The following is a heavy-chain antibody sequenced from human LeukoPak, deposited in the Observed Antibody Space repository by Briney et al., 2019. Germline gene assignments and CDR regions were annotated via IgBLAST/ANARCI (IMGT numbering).Heavy chain of an antibody. CDR3: ARGPGDDYYDFPTHFDY. J-gene: IGHJ4*02. CDR2: IYHSGST. CDR1: GGSISSGGYY. D-gene: IGHD3-3*01. V-gene: IGHV4-30-2*01. Sequence: SSQTLSLTCTVSGGSISSGGYYWSWIRQPPGKGLEWIGYIYHSGSTYYNPSLKSRVTISVDRSKNQFSLKLSSVTAADTAVYYCARGPGDDYYDFPTHFDYWGQGTLVTVSS.